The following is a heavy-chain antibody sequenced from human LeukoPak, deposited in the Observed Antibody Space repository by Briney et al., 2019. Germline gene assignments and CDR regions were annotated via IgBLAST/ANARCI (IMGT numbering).Heavy chain of an antibody. J-gene: IGHJ4*02. CDR3: ARQYSSSSEVDY. Sequence: GESLKISCKGSGYSFTSYWIGWVRQMPGEGLEWMGMIYPGDSDTRYSPSFQGQVTISVDKSITTAYLQWSSLRASDTAMYYCARQYSSSSEVDYWGQGTLVTVSS. CDR2: IYPGDSDT. V-gene: IGHV5-51*01. CDR1: GYSFTSYW. D-gene: IGHD6-6*01.